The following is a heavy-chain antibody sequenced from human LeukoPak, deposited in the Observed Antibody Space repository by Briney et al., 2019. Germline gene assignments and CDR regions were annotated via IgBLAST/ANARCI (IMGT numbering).Heavy chain of an antibody. V-gene: IGHV4-59*01. CDR2: IYYSGST. CDR1: GGSISSYY. CDR3: ARVSLFGSRYYFDY. J-gene: IGHJ4*02. D-gene: IGHD3-16*01. Sequence: SETLSLTCTVSGGSISSYYWSWIRQPPGKGLEWIGYIYYSGSTNYNPSLKSRVTISVDTSKNQFSLKLSSVTAADTAVYYCARVSLFGSRYYFDYCGQGTLVTVSS.